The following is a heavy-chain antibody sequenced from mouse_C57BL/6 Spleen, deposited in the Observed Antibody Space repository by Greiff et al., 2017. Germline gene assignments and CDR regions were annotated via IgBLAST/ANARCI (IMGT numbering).Heavy chain of an antibody. D-gene: IGHD4-1*01. V-gene: IGHV1-64*01. CDR1: GYTFTSYW. J-gene: IGHJ1*03. CDR3: ARDWEASNWYFDV. CDR2: IHPNSGST. Sequence: QVQLKQPGAELVKPGASVKLSCKASGYTFTSYWMHWVKQRPGQGLEWIGMIHPNSGSTNYNEKFKSKATLTVDKSSSTAYMQLSSLTSEDSAVYYCARDWEASNWYFDVWGTGTTVTVSS.